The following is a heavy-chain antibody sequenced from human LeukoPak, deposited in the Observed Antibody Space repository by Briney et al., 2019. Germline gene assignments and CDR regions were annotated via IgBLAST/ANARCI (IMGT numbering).Heavy chain of an antibody. V-gene: IGHV4-59*01. CDR2: IYYSGSS. CDR3: ARDGSARYYFDY. Sequence: SETLSLTCTVSGGSISTYYWNWIRQPPGKGLEWIGYIYYSGSSNYNPSLNSRVTISVDTSKNQFSLKLSSVTAADTAMYYCARDGSARYYFDYWGQGTLVTVSS. CDR1: GGSISTYY. J-gene: IGHJ4*02.